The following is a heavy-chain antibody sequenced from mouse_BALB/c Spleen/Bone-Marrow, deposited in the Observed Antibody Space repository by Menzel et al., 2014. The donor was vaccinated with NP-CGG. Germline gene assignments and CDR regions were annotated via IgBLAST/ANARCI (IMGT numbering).Heavy chain of an antibody. CDR1: GYTFTSYW. J-gene: IGHJ2*01. V-gene: IGHV1-87*01. CDR2: IYPGDGDT. Sequence: QVHVKQSGAELARPGASVKLSCKASGYTFTSYWMQWVKQRPGQGLEWTGAIYPGDGDTRYTQKFKGKATLTADKSSSTAHMQLSSLASEDSAVYYCARGYPSDYWGQGTTLTVSS. CDR3: ARGYPSDY. D-gene: IGHD3-2*02.